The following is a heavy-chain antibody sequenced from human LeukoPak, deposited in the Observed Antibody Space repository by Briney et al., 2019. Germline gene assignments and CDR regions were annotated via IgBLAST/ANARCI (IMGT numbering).Heavy chain of an antibody. Sequence: PGGSLRLSCAASGFTFSSYGMHWVRQAPGKGLEWVAFIRYDGSNKYYADSVKGRFTISRDNSKNTLYLQMNSLRAEDTAVYYCAKDRRGPYYGSGSNVFDYWGQGTLVTVSS. CDR1: GFTFSSYG. J-gene: IGHJ4*02. CDR2: IRYDGSNK. D-gene: IGHD3-10*01. V-gene: IGHV3-30*02. CDR3: AKDRRGPYYGSGSNVFDY.